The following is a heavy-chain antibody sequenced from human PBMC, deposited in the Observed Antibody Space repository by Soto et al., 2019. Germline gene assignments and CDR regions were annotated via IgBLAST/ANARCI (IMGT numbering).Heavy chain of an antibody. J-gene: IGHJ4*02. CDR3: ARDHSSGYYYYFDY. V-gene: IGHV4-38-2*02. D-gene: IGHD3-22*01. Sequence: PSETLSLTCAVSGYSMSSADYWGWIRQPPGKGLEWIGSIYHSGSTYYNPSLKSRVTVSGDTSNNQFSLKLSSVTAADTAVYDCARDHSSGYYYYFDYWGQGTLVTVSS. CDR2: IYHSGST. CDR1: GYSMSSADY.